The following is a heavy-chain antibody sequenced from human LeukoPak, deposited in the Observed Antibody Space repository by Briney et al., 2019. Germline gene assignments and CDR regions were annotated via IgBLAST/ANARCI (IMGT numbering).Heavy chain of an antibody. CDR3: ARNYPVEMATIVDY. V-gene: IGHV3-48*01. CDR2: ISSSSSTI. Sequence: PGGSLRLSCAASGFTFSSYSMNWVRQAPGKGLEWVSYISSSSSTIYYADSVKGRFTISRDNAKNSLYLQMNSLRAEDTAVYYCARNYPVEMATIVDYWGQGTLVTVSS. J-gene: IGHJ4*02. D-gene: IGHD5-24*01. CDR1: GFTFSSYS.